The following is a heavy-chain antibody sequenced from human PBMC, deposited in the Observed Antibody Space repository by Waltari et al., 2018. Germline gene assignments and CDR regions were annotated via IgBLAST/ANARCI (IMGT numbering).Heavy chain of an antibody. V-gene: IGHV3-48*03. Sequence: EVQLVESGGGVVQTGGSLRRACAASGFPFSNYEMNWVRQAPGKGLEWIASISSRLNTIYYADSVKGRFTISRDNAKNSLHLQMNSLRAEDTAVYYCATRYGSSSMDYWGQGTLVTVSS. J-gene: IGHJ4*02. D-gene: IGHD6-6*01. CDR3: ATRYGSSSMDY. CDR1: GFPFSNYE. CDR2: ISSRLNTI.